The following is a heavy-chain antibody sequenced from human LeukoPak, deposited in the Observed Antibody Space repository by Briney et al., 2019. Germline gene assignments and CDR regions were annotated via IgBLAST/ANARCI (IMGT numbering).Heavy chain of an antibody. Sequence: GGSLRLSCAASGFTFSSYGMHWVRQAPGKGLEWVAVIWYDGSNKYYADSVKGRFTISRDNSKNTLYLQMNSLRAEDTAVYYCARGDAGSGQRFDYWGQGTLVTVSS. CDR1: GFTFSSYG. J-gene: IGHJ4*02. CDR3: ARGDAGSGQRFDY. V-gene: IGHV3-33*01. D-gene: IGHD2-15*01. CDR2: IWYDGSNK.